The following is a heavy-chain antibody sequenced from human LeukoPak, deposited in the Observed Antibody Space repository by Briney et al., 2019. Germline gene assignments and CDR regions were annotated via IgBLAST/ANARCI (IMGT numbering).Heavy chain of an antibody. Sequence: SETLSLTCTVSGGSISSYYWSWIRQPPGKGLEGIGYIYYSGRTNYNPSLKSRVTISVDTSKNQFSLELGSVTAADTAGYYCARYKSDFWSGYPEYCDYWGQGTLVTVSS. CDR2: IYYSGRT. J-gene: IGHJ4*02. CDR1: GGSISSYY. CDR3: ARYKSDFWSGYPEYCDY. D-gene: IGHD3-3*01. V-gene: IGHV4-59*01.